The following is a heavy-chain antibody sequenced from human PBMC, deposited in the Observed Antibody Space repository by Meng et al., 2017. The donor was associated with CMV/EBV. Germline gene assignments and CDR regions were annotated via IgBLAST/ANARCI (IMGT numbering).Heavy chain of an antibody. CDR3: TRNPRSSSSWYSFFDY. V-gene: IGHV3-53*01. D-gene: IGHD6-13*01. J-gene: IGHJ4*02. CDR2: IYSCGST. Sequence: GESLKISCAASGFTVSSNYMSWVRQAPGKGLEWVSVIYSCGSTYYADSVKGRFTISRDNAKNSLSLQMNSLRAEDTALNYCTRNPRSSSSWYSFFDYWGQGTLVTVSS. CDR1: GFTVSSNY.